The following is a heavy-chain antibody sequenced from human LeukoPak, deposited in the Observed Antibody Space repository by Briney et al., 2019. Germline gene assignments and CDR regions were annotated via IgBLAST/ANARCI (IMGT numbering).Heavy chain of an antibody. CDR1: GGTFSSYA. D-gene: IGHD3-3*01. V-gene: IGHV1-69*05. CDR2: IIPIFGTA. CDR3: ARAIGYYDFWSGYWDY. Sequence: SVKVSCKASGGTFSSYAISWVRQAPGQGPEWMGGIIPIFGTANYAQKLQGRVTMTTDTSTSTAYMELRSLRSDDTAVYYCARAIGYYDFWSGYWDYWGQGTLVTVSS. J-gene: IGHJ4*02.